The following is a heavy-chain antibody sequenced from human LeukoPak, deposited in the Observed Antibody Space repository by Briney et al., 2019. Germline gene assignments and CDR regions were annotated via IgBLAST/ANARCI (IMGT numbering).Heavy chain of an antibody. CDR1: GFTCTSSA. D-gene: IGHD3-22*01. CDR3: AAEAAYYYDSRDAFDV. V-gene: IGHV1-58*01. CDR2: IVVGSGNT. J-gene: IGHJ3*01. Sequence: GASVKVSCKASGFTCTSSAVQWVRQARGQRLEWIGWIVVGSGNTNYAQKFQERVTITRDMSTSLVYMELSSLRSEDTAVYYCAAEAAYYYDSRDAFDVWGQGTMVTVSS.